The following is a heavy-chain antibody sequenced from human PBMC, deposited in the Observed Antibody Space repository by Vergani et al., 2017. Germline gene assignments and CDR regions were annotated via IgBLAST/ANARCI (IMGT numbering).Heavy chain of an antibody. Sequence: EVQLVESGGGLVQPGGSLRLSCAASGFPLSNAWIHWVRQGPGKGLEWVSRVGFDGSDTVYADSVKGRFTISRDDSKSIAYLQMSSLKAEDTAVYYCTRDRLDDSYAYFDDWGQGGLVAVSP. J-gene: IGHJ4*02. CDR2: VGFDGSDT. D-gene: IGHD3-16*01. V-gene: IGHV3-74*01. CDR3: TRDRLDDSYAYFDD. CDR1: GFPLSNAW.